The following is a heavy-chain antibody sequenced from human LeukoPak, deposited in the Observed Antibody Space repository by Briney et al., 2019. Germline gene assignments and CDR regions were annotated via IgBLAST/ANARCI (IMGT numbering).Heavy chain of an antibody. CDR3: ARRGRSSNYFDY. Sequence: GGALKISWKGSGYRFTTYWIGGVRQVPGKGLEGRGIIYPGDSDTRYSLSFQRQLTMSPHKSTSTAYLQWSSLKASDTAMYYCARRGRSSNYFDYWGQGTLVTVSS. CDR2: IYPGDSDT. CDR1: GYRFTTYW. D-gene: IGHD6-6*01. V-gene: IGHV5-51*01. J-gene: IGHJ4*02.